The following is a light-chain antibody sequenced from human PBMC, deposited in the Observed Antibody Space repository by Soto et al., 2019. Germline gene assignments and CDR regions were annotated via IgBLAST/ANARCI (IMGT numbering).Light chain of an antibody. J-gene: IGLJ1*01. Sequence: QPVLTQPPSASASLGASVTLTCTLSSGYSNYKVDWFQQRPGKGPRFVMRVGIGGIVGSKGDGIPDRFSVLGSGLNRYLTIKNIQEEDESDYHCGADHGSGSNFAYVFGTGTKLTVL. CDR3: GADHGSGSNFAYV. V-gene: IGLV9-49*01. CDR1: SGYSNYK. CDR2: VGIGGIVG.